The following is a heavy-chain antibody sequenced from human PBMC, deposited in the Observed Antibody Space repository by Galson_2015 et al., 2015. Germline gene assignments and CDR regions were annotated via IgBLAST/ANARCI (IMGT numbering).Heavy chain of an antibody. J-gene: IGHJ4*02. CDR2: ISASGSTI. D-gene: IGHD1-1*01. CDR3: ARDGRFDY. V-gene: IGHV3-48*01. Sequence: SLRLSCAASGFTISSNYMNWVRQAPGKGLEWVSYISASGSTIYYADSVKGRFTISRDNAKNSLYLQMNSLRADDTAVYYCARDGRFDYWGQGTLVTVSS. CDR1: GFTISSNY.